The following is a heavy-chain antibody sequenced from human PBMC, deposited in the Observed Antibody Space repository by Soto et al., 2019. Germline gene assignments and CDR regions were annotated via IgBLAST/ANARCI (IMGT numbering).Heavy chain of an antibody. CDR1: GFSFTSYS. CDR2: INAGRGKT. J-gene: IGHJ4*02. D-gene: IGHD4-17*01. CDR3: ARWIDNGYFDY. Sequence: QGQLVQSGAEVKKPGASVKVSCGTSGFSFTSYSFHLVRQAPAQGLPWMGWINAGRGKTKYSQQFQGRVTFTWDTSASTVYMELSRLTSEDTSVFYCARWIDNGYFDYWGQGTLVTVSA. V-gene: IGHV1-3*01.